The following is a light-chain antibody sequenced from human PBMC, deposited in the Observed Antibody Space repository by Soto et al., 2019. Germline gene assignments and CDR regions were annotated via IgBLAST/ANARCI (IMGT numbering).Light chain of an antibody. CDR2: ANS. CDR3: QSYDSSLIVSKV. Sequence: QSVLTQPPSVSGAPGQRVTISCSGSSSNLGAGYDVQWYRQFPGTAPKLHIYANSVRPSGVPDRFSGSKSGTSASLAITGLQAADEADYYCQSYDSSLIVSKVFGTGTKVTVL. CDR1: SSNLGAGYD. J-gene: IGLJ1*01. V-gene: IGLV1-40*01.